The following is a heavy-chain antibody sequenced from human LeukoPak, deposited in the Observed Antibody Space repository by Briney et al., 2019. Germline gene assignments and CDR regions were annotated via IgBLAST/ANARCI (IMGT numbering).Heavy chain of an antibody. J-gene: IGHJ6*02. V-gene: IGHV1-24*01. Sequence: ASVKVSCKVSGYTLTELSMHWVRQAPGKGLEWMGGFDPEDGETIYAQKFQGRVTMTEDTSTDTAYMELSSLRSEDTAVYYCATSILTGYTYGMDVWGQETTVTVSS. CDR1: GYTLTELS. CDR2: FDPEDGET. D-gene: IGHD3-9*01. CDR3: ATSILTGYTYGMDV.